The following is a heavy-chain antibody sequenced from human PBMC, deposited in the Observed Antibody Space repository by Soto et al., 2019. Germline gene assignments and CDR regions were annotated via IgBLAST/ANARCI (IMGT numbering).Heavy chain of an antibody. Sequence: ASVKVSCKASGYTFTSYYMHWVRQAPGQGLEWMGIINPSGGSTSYAQKFQGRVTMTRDTSTSTVYMELSSLRSEDTAVYYCARGGLRFLEFSTRTPQDYWGQGTLVTVSS. V-gene: IGHV1-46*01. D-gene: IGHD3-3*01. CDR2: INPSGGST. J-gene: IGHJ4*02. CDR1: GYTFTSYY. CDR3: ARGGLRFLEFSTRTPQDY.